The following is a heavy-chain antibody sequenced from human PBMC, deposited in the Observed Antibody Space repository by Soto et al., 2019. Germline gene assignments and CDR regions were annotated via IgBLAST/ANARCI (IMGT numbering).Heavy chain of an antibody. D-gene: IGHD3-10*01. J-gene: IGHJ4*02. V-gene: IGHV2-5*02. CDR1: GFSLSTSGVG. Sequence: QITLKESGPTLVKPTQTLTLTCTFSGFSLSTSGVGVGWIRQPPGKALEWLALIYWDDDKRYSPSLESRLTITKDTSKNQVVLTMTNVDPMDTATYYCAHRRRVAIYASGAGRGYLDYWGQGTLAPVSS. CDR2: IYWDDDK. CDR3: AHRRRVAIYASGAGRGYLDY.